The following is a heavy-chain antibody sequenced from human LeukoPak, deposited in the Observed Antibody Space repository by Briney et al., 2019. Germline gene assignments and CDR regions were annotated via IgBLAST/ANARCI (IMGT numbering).Heavy chain of an antibody. J-gene: IGHJ1*01. D-gene: IGHD3-22*01. CDR2: ISGSGGST. CDR3: AKPKAGSGYTFQH. CDR1: GFTFSTYA. Sequence: GGSLRLSCAASGFTFSTYAMSWVRQAPGKGLEWVSAISGSGGSTYYADSVKGRFTISRDNSKNTLYLQMNSLRAEDTAVYYCAKPKAGSGYTFQHWGQGTLVTVSS. V-gene: IGHV3-23*01.